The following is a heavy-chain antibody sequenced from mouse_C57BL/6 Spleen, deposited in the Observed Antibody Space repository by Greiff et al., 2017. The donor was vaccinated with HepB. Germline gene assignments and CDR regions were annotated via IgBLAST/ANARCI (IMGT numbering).Heavy chain of an antibody. V-gene: IGHV14-4*01. Sequence: EVQLQQSGAELVRPGASVKLSCTASGFNIKDDYMHWVKQRPEQGLEWIGWIDPENGDTEYASKFQGKATITADTSSNTAYLQLSSLTSEDTAVYYCTTFYGSSYVFAYRGQGTLVTVSA. CDR2: IDPENGDT. D-gene: IGHD1-1*01. CDR1: GFNIKDDY. J-gene: IGHJ3*01. CDR3: TTFYGSSYVFAY.